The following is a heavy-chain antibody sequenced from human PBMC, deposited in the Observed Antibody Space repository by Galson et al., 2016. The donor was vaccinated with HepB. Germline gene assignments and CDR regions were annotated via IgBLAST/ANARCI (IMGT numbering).Heavy chain of an antibody. V-gene: IGHV3-30*09. CDR3: ARPYEAQYDVSTGYYKNNRFDP. CDR1: GFSFSSFA. CDR2: ISFDGRNK. Sequence: SLRLSCAASGFSFSSFALHWVRQAPGKGLEWVAVISFDGRNKFYADSVKGRFAISRDNSQKTLYLHMNSLRPEDTAVYFCARPYEAQYDVSTGYYKNNRFDPWGQGTLVTVSS. J-gene: IGHJ5*02. D-gene: IGHD3/OR15-3a*01.